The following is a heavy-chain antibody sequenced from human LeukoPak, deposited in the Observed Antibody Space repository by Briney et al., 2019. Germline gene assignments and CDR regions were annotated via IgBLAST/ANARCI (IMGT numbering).Heavy chain of an antibody. D-gene: IGHD3-22*01. Sequence: GGSLRLSCEASGFTFTNAWMSWVRQAPGKGLEWVANIKQDGSEKYYVDSVKGRFTISRDNAKNSLYLQMNSLRAEDTAVYYCAREITMIVVVTTYYFDYWGQGTLVTVSS. CDR3: AREITMIVVVTTYYFDY. CDR2: IKQDGSEK. J-gene: IGHJ4*02. V-gene: IGHV3-7*01. CDR1: GFTFTNAW.